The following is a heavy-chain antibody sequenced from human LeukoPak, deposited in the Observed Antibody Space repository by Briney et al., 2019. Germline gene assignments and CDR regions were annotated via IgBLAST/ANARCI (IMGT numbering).Heavy chain of an antibody. CDR2: IYTGSST. J-gene: IGHJ4*02. V-gene: IGHV3-66*01. Sequence: GGSLRLSCAASGFTVSDNYMSWVRQPPGKGLEWVSVIYTGSSTDYADSVKGRFTISRDNSKNTLYLNMNSLSAEDTAVYYCAKVPVWYSSSWYGDYWGQGTLVTVSS. CDR3: AKVPVWYSSSWYGDY. CDR1: GFTVSDNY. D-gene: IGHD6-13*01.